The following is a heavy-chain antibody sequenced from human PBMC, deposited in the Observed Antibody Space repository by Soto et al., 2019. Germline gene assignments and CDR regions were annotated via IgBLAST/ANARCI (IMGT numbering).Heavy chain of an antibody. CDR2: IYYSGST. V-gene: IGHV4-39*01. CDR1: GGSISSSSYY. J-gene: IGHJ6*01. Sequence: SETLSLTCTVSGGSISSSSYYWGWIRQPPGKGLEWIGSIYYSGSTYYNPSLKSRVTISVDTSKNQFSLKLSSVTAADTAVYYCARRDGYNGPWYYYGMDVWGQGTTVNVSS. CDR3: ARRDGYNGPWYYYGMDV. D-gene: IGHD5-12*01.